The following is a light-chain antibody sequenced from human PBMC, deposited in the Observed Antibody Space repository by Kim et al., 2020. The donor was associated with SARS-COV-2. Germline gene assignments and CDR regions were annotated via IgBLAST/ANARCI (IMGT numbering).Light chain of an antibody. J-gene: IGLJ1*01. CDR1: SSDVGGYNY. CDR3: CSYAGRSTFV. CDR2: DVS. Sequence: QSALRKPRSVSGSPGQSVTISCTGTSSDVGGYNYVSWYLQYPGKAPKLMIYDVSKRPSGVPDRFSASKSGNTASLTISGLQAEDEADYYCCSYAGRSTFVFGTGTKVTVL. V-gene: IGLV2-11*01.